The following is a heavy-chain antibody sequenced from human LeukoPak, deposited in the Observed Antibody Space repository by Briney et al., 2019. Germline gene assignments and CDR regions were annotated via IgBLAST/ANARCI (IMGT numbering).Heavy chain of an antibody. V-gene: IGHV4-39*01. CDR3: ARLEQWLVFGLDY. CDR1: GGSISTSSYY. Sequence: SETLSLTCSVSGGSISTSSYYWGWIRQPPGKGLEWIGSIYYSGSTYYNPSLKSRVTMSVDTSKNQFSLKLSSVTAADTAVYYCARLEQWLVFGLDYWGQGTLVTVSS. CDR2: IYYSGST. J-gene: IGHJ4*02. D-gene: IGHD6-19*01.